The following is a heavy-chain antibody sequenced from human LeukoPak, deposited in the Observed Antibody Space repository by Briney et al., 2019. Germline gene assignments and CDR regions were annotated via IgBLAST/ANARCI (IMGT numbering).Heavy chain of an antibody. CDR3: AKDSAPWGVRSGYYGY. Sequence: PGGSLRLSCAASGFTVSSNYMSWVRQAPGKGLEWVSAISGSGGSTYYAGSVKGRFTISRDNSKNTLYLQMNSLRAEDTAVYYCAKDSAPWGVRSGYYGYWGQGTLVTVSS. D-gene: IGHD3-3*01. CDR2: ISGSGGST. J-gene: IGHJ4*02. V-gene: IGHV3-23*01. CDR1: GFTVSSNY.